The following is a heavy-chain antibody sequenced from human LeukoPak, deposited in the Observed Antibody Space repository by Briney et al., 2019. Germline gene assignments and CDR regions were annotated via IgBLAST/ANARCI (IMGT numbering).Heavy chain of an antibody. J-gene: IGHJ6*03. Sequence: PSETLSLTCTVSGGSISSSSYYWGWIRQPPGKGLEWIGSIYYSGSTYYNPSLKSRVTISVDTSKNQFSLKLSSVTAADTAVYYCARHVKGRDGYNYRDYYYMDVWGKGTTVTTSS. CDR2: IYYSGST. V-gene: IGHV4-39*01. CDR3: ARHVKGRDGYNYRDYYYMDV. CDR1: GGSISSSSYY. D-gene: IGHD5-24*01.